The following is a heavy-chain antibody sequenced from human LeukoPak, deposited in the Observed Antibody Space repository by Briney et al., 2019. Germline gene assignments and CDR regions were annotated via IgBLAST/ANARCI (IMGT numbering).Heavy chain of an antibody. CDR3: ARVRFGARPYDSSGYPDY. CDR2: IYTSGST. CDR1: GGSISSGSYY. V-gene: IGHV4-61*02. D-gene: IGHD3-22*01. Sequence: SETLSLTCTVSGGSISSGSYYWSWIRQPAGKGLEWIGRIYTSGSTNYNPSLKSRVTISVDTSKNQFSLKLSSVTAADTAVYYCARVRFGARPYDSSGYPDYWGQGTLVTVSS. J-gene: IGHJ4*02.